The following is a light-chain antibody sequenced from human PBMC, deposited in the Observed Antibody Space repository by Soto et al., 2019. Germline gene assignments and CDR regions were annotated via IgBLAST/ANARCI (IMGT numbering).Light chain of an antibody. V-gene: IGKV3-20*01. Sequence: EIVLTQSPGTLSLSPGERATLSCRASQSVTSNYLAWYQQKPGQAPRVLIYGASSRATGIPDRFSGSGSGTDFTLTISRLEPEDFAVYYCQQYAGSPLTFGGGTKVEIK. CDR2: GAS. CDR3: QQYAGSPLT. CDR1: QSVTSNY. J-gene: IGKJ4*01.